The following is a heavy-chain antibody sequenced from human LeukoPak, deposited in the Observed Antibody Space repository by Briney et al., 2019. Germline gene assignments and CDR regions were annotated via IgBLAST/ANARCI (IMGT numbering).Heavy chain of an antibody. D-gene: IGHD1-26*01. Sequence: GGSLRLSCAASGFTFSSYAMSWVRQAPGKGLEWVSVIYSGGSTYYADSVKGRFTISRHNSKNTLYLQMNSLRAEDTAVYYCARGGRSYSFDYWGQGTLVTVSS. J-gene: IGHJ4*02. CDR1: GFTFSSYA. CDR2: IYSGGST. V-gene: IGHV3-53*04. CDR3: ARGGRSYSFDY.